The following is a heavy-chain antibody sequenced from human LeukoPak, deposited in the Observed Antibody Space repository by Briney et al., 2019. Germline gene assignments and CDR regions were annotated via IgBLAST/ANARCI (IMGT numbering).Heavy chain of an antibody. J-gene: IGHJ5*02. CDR2: ISNDGGGT. V-gene: IGHV3-23*01. D-gene: IGHD3-22*01. CDR3: AKGNSGYFADL. CDR1: GFIFNNYG. Sequence: PGGSLGLSCSASGFIFNNYGLMWVRQAPGKGLEWVSAISNDGGGTTYADFVKGRFTISRDNSKNTLSLQMNSLRPEDTALYYCAKGNSGYFADLWGQGTVVTVSS.